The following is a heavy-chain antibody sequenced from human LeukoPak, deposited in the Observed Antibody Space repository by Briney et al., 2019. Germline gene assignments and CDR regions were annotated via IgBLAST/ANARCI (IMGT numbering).Heavy chain of an antibody. J-gene: IGHJ3*02. V-gene: IGHV3-11*04. D-gene: IGHD4-17*01. CDR1: GFTFGDYA. Sequence: GGSLRLSCTASGFTFGDYAMSWIRQAPGKGLEWVSYISSSGSTIYYADSVKGRFTISRDNAKNSLYLQMSSLRAEDTALYYCARDIVDGDYDDGFDIWGQGTRVTVSS. CDR2: ISSSGSTI. CDR3: ARDIVDGDYDDGFDI.